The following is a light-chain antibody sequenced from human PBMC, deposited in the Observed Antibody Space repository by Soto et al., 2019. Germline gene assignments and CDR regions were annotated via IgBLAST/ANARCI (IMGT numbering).Light chain of an antibody. J-gene: IGLJ1*01. Sequence: QPALTQPASVSGSPGQSITISCTGTSSDVGSYNLVSWYQQHPGKAPKLMIYEGSKRPSGVSNRFSGSKSGNTASLTISGLQAEDEADYYCCSYAGSSTFPYVFGTGTKLTVL. V-gene: IGLV2-23*03. CDR1: SSDVGSYNL. CDR3: CSYAGSSTFPYV. CDR2: EGS.